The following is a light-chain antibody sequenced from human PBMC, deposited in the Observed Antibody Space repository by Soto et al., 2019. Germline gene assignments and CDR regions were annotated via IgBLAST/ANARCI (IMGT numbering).Light chain of an antibody. Sequence: QSVLTQPASVSGTPGQTVTISCSGSGSNIGENAVNWYQHLPGTAPQLLIYSNALRPSGVPHRFSGSKSGTAGSLAISGLQSEDEAHYYCAAWDDSLKAMLFGGGTKVTVL. CDR1: GSNIGENA. V-gene: IGLV1-44*01. CDR3: AAWDDSLKAML. CDR2: SNA. J-gene: IGLJ3*02.